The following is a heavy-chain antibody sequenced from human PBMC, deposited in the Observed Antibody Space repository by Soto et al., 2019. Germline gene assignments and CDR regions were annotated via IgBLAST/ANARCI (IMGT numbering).Heavy chain of an antibody. CDR2: INSDGSRT. CDR1: GFTFTDYW. Sequence: EVHLVESGGGLVQAGGSLRLSCAASGFTFTDYWTHWVRQAPGKGLVWVSRINSDGSRTSYADSVTGRFTISSDNAKNTLYLQMNSLRVEDTALYYCARETYRGFYFDYWGQGTLVTVSS. J-gene: IGHJ4*02. V-gene: IGHV3-74*01. CDR3: ARETYRGFYFDY. D-gene: IGHD4-4*01.